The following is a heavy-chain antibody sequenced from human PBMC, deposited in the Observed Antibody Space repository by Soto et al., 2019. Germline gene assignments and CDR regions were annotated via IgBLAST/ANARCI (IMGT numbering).Heavy chain of an antibody. V-gene: IGHV1-18*01. CDR3: GRARSAAMVTSDY. CDR2: ISGYNDYR. CDR1: GYSFSDYG. D-gene: IGHD5-18*01. J-gene: IGHJ4*02. Sequence: QVQLVQSGPEVKKPGASVKVSCKASGYSFSDYGVTWVRQSPGQGLQWMGWISGYNDYRNYAQNFQYRITMTTDTSTSTAYVELRSLRSDDTAVYFCGRARSAAMVTSDYWGQGTLVTVSS.